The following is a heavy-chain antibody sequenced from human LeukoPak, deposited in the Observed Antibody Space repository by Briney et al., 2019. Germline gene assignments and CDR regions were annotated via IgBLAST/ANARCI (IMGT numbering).Heavy chain of an antibody. D-gene: IGHD3-22*01. CDR1: GFTFSSYA. CDR3: AKDGYYYDSSGHY. V-gene: IGHV3-23*01. Sequence: GGSLRLSCAASGFTFSSYAMSWVRQAPGKGLEWVSAISGSGGSTYYADSVKGRFTISRDNSKNTLYPQMNSLRAEDTAVYYCAKDGYYYDSSGHYWGQGTLVTVSS. CDR2: ISGSGGST. J-gene: IGHJ4*02.